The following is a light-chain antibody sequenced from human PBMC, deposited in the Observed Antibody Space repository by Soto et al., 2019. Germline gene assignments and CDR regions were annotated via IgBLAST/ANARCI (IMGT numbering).Light chain of an antibody. CDR1: QNIDIY. V-gene: IGKV1-39*01. CDR3: HQSYITPPA. J-gene: IGKJ2*01. Sequence: DVQMTQSPSSLSASVGDRVTITCRASQNIDIYLNWYQQKPGRPPTLLIYTTSRLQSGVPTRFSGSGSGTDFTLTIRKLQPEDFATYSCHQSYITPPAFGQGTK. CDR2: TTS.